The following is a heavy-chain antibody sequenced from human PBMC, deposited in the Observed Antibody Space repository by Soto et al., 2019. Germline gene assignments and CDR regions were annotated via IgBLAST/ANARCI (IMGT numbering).Heavy chain of an antibody. CDR1: GFTFSSYW. J-gene: IGHJ6*02. Sequence: VRLSCAASGFTFSSYWMHWVRQAPGKGLVWVSRINSDGSSTSYADSVKGRFTISRDNAKNTLYLQMNSLRAEDTAVYYCARGPPAWGCGMDVWGQGTTVTVSS. D-gene: IGHD3-16*01. CDR3: ARGPPAWGCGMDV. V-gene: IGHV3-74*01. CDR2: INSDGSST.